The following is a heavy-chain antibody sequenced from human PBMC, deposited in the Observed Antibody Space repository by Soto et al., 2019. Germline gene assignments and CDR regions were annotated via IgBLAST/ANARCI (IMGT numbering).Heavy chain of an antibody. CDR1: GFTFSSYA. Sequence: GGSLRLSCAASGFTFSSYAMHWVRQAPGKGLEYVSVISSNGGSTYYANSVKGRFTISRDNSKNTLYLQMGSLRAEDMAVYYCARDGVVVPAALPYYYYYMDVWGKGTTVTVSS. CDR2: ISSNGGST. J-gene: IGHJ6*03. CDR3: ARDGVVVPAALPYYYYYMDV. V-gene: IGHV3-64*01. D-gene: IGHD2-2*01.